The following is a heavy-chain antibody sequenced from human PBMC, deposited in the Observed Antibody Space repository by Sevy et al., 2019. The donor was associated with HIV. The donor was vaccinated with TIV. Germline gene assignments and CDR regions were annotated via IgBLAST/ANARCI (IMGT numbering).Heavy chain of an antibody. V-gene: IGHV3-74*01. Sequence: GGSLRLSCAASGFTFSSYWMHWVRQAPGKGLVWVSRINSDGSSTSYADSVKGRFTISRDNAKNTLYLQMNSLRAEDTAVYYCARDLSPVMITFGGVIVHDAFDIWGQGTMVTVS. CDR2: INSDGSST. J-gene: IGHJ3*02. CDR3: ARDLSPVMITFGGVIVHDAFDI. D-gene: IGHD3-16*02. CDR1: GFTFSSYW.